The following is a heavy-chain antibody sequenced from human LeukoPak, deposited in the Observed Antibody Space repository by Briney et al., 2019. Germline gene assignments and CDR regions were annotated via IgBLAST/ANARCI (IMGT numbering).Heavy chain of an antibody. D-gene: IGHD3-9*01. CDR1: GGSISSSSYY. CDR3: ARQGYDILTGPSLPDYFQH. Sequence: PSETLSLTCTVSGGSISSSSYYWGWIRQPPGKGLEWIGSIYYSGSTYHNPSLKSRVTISVDTSKNQFSLKLSSVTAADTAVYYCARQGYDILTGPSLPDYFQHWGQGTLVTVSS. V-gene: IGHV4-39*01. J-gene: IGHJ1*01. CDR2: IYYSGST.